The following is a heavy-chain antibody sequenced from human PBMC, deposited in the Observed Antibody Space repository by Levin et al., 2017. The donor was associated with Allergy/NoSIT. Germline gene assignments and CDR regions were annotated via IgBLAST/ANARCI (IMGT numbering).Heavy chain of an antibody. CDR3: AEGPPFDY. Sequence: GESLKISCAASGFTFSAFVMSWVRQAPGKGLEWVSAISGSGTNTYYADSVKGRFTISRDNSKNTLYLQMNSLRAEDTAVYSCAEGPPFDYWGQGTLVTVSS. J-gene: IGHJ4*02. V-gene: IGHV3-23*01. CDR1: GFTFSAFV. CDR2: ISGSGTNT.